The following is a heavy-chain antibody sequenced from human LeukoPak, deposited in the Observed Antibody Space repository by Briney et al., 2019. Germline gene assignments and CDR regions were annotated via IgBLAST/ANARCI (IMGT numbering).Heavy chain of an antibody. J-gene: IGHJ5*02. D-gene: IGHD2-15*01. V-gene: IGHV1-18*01. CDR2: ISAYNGNT. Sequence: ASEKVSCTASGYTFTSYSICWVRQAPGQGHEWMGWISAYNGNTNYAQKLQGRVTMTTDTSTSTAYMELRSLRSDDTAVYYCARDFPVVVVAAANWFDPWGQGTLVTVSS. CDR3: ARDFPVVVVAAANWFDP. CDR1: GYTFTSYS.